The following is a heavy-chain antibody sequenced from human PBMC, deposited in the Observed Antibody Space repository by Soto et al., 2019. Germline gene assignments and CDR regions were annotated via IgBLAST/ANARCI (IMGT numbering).Heavy chain of an antibody. D-gene: IGHD3-9*01. CDR2: ISGSGGST. J-gene: IGHJ5*02. V-gene: IGHV3-23*01. CDR1: GFTFSSYA. Sequence: PGGSLRLSCAASGFTFSSYAMSWVRQAPGKGLEWVSAISGSGGSTYYADSVKGRFTISRDNSKNTLYLQMNSLRAEDTAVYYCAKESGSSRVLRYFDWLEGEMFPLPKNWFDPWGQGTLVTVSS. CDR3: AKESGSSRVLRYFDWLEGEMFPLPKNWFDP.